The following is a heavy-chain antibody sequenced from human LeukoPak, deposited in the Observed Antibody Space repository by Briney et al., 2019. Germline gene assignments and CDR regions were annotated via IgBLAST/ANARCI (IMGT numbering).Heavy chain of an antibody. CDR1: GYTFTGYY. CDR2: INPNSGGT. V-gene: IGHV1-2*02. J-gene: IGHJ4*02. Sequence: ASVKVSCKSSGYTFTGYYMHWVRQAPGQGLEWMGWINPNSGGTNYAQKFQGRVTITRDTSTSTAYMELSRLRSDDTAVYYCAKAQPYCSSTSCYVGLVDYWGQGTLVTVSS. D-gene: IGHD2-2*01. CDR3: AKAQPYCSSTSCYVGLVDY.